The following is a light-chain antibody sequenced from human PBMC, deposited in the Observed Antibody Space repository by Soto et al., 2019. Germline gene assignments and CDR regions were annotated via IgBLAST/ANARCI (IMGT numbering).Light chain of an antibody. CDR3: HQYNSYFQT. CDR2: DAS. V-gene: IGKV1-5*01. CDR1: QNINNW. J-gene: IGKJ1*01. Sequence: IQMTQSHSILFASLGDRVTITCRASQNINNWLAWYQQKQGKAPKLLIYDASSLESGVPSRFSGSAAGTDFTISISSLKQDDGSTYDCHQYNSYFQTFRQGTKVDIK.